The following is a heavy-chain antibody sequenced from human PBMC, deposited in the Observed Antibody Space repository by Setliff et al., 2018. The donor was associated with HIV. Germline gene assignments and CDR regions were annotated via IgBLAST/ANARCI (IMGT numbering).Heavy chain of an antibody. CDR3: ARHLLRGYIYIVFDY. CDR1: DSGTYY. V-gene: IGHV4-59*08. D-gene: IGHD5-18*01. Sequence: PSETLSLTCTVSDSGTYYWSWIRQPAGKGLEWIGEIDHSGSTNYNPSLKRRVTISVDTSKNQFSLRLRSVTAADTAVYYCARHLLRGYIYIVFDYWGQGTLVTVSS. CDR2: IDHSGST. J-gene: IGHJ4*02.